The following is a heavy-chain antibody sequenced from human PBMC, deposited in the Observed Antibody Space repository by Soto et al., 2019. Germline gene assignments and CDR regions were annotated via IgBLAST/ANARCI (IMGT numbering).Heavy chain of an antibody. CDR2: IYYSGST. D-gene: IGHD2-2*01. J-gene: IGHJ5*02. CDR1: GGSISSYY. Sequence: SETLSLTCTVSGGSISSYYWSWIRQPPGKGLEWIGYIYYSGSTNYNPSLKSRVTISVDTSKNQFSLKLSSVTAADTAVYYCARADCSSTNCHNRRFWFDPWGQGTLVTVSS. CDR3: ARADCSSTNCHNRRFWFDP. V-gene: IGHV4-59*12.